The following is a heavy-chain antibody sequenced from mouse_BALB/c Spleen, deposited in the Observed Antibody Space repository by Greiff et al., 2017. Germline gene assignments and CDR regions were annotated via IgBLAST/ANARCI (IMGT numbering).Heavy chain of an antibody. D-gene: IGHD3-1*01. CDR1: GFSLTSYG. Sequence: QVQLKESGPGLVAPSQSLSITCTVSGFSLTSYGVHWVRQPPGKGLEWRGVIWAGGSTNYNSALMSRLSISKDNSKSQVFLKMNSLQTDDTAMYYCARGGLGGLFDYWGQGTTLTVSS. V-gene: IGHV2-9*02. CDR2: IWAGGST. J-gene: IGHJ2*01. CDR3: ARGGLGGLFDY.